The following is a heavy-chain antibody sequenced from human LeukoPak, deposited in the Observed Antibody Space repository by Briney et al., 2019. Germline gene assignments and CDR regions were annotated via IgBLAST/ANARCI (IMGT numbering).Heavy chain of an antibody. Sequence: GGSLRLSCAASGFTLSSYSMNWVRQAPGKGLEWVSSISSSSYIYYADSVKGRFTISRDNAKNSLYLQMNSLRAEDTAVYYCARDLRMIGDYWGQGTLVTVSS. D-gene: IGHD3-22*01. CDR2: ISSSSYI. J-gene: IGHJ4*02. CDR3: ARDLRMIGDY. CDR1: GFTLSSYS. V-gene: IGHV3-21*01.